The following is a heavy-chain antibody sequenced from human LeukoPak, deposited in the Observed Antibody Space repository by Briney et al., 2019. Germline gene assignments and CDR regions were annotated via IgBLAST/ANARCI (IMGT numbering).Heavy chain of an antibody. CDR3: AKGAGSSGWYHNDY. D-gene: IGHD6-19*01. J-gene: IGHJ4*02. CDR1: GFTFSSYA. V-gene: IGHV3-23*01. CDR2: ISGSGNST. Sequence: GGSLRLSCVASGFTFSSYAMNWVRQAPGKGLEWVSVISGSGNSTYYADSVKGRFTISRDNSKNTLYLQMNSLRAEDTAVYYCAKGAGSSGWYHNDYWGQGTLVAVSS.